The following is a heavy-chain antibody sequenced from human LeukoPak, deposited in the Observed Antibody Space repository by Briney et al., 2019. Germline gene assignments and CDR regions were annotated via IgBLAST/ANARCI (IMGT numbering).Heavy chain of an antibody. D-gene: IGHD5-18*01. CDR3: AKVPWILLWTLYFDS. CDR1: GFTFSSYA. J-gene: IGHJ4*02. Sequence: GGSLRLSCAASGFTFSSYAMTWVRQAPGKGLEWVSAISGSGDSTNYADSVKGRFTIARDNSKNTLYLQMNSLRAEDTAVYYCAKVPWILLWTLYFDSWGQGTLVTVSS. V-gene: IGHV3-23*01. CDR2: ISGSGDST.